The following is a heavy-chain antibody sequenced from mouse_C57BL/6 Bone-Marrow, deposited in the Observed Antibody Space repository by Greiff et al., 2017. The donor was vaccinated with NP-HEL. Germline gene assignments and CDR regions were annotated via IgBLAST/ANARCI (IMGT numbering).Heavy chain of an antibody. Sequence: VKLVESGPGLVQPSQSLSITCTVSGFSLTSYGVHWVRQSPGKGLEWLGVIWSGGSTDYNAAFISRLSISKDNSKSQVFFKMNSLQADDTAIYYCARNRPLFITTEYYLDYWGQGTTLTVSS. J-gene: IGHJ2*01. CDR2: IWSGGST. D-gene: IGHD1-1*01. CDR1: GFSLTSYG. V-gene: IGHV2-2*01. CDR3: ARNRPLFITTEYYLDY.